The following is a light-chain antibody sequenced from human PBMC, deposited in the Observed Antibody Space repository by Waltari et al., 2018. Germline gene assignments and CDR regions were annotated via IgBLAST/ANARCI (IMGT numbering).Light chain of an antibody. V-gene: IGKV1-33*01. CDR3: QQSGT. CDR2: DAS. CDR1: QDIRNY. J-gene: IGKJ5*01. Sequence: DIQMTQSPSSLSASVGDRVTISCQASQDIRNYLNWYQHKPGKAPKLLIYDASNLKTGVPSRFTGRGSGTNFTFTINSLQPEDIETYYCQQSGTFGQGTRLEIK.